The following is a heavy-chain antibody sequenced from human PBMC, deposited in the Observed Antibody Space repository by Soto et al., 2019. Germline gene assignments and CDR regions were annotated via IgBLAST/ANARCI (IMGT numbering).Heavy chain of an antibody. J-gene: IGHJ6*03. CDR2: IYYSGST. CDR1: GGSISSYY. Sequence: SETLSLTCTVSGGSISSYYWSWIRQPPGKGLEWIGYIYYSGSTNYNPSLKSRVTISVDTSKNQFSLKLSSVTAADTAVYYCARDVWGSGERYYYYYMDVWGKGTTVTVSS. CDR3: ARDVWGSGERYYYYYMDV. V-gene: IGHV4-59*01. D-gene: IGHD7-27*01.